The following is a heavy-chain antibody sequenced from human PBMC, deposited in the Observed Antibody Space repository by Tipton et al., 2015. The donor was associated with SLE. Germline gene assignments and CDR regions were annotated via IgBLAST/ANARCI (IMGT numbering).Heavy chain of an antibody. CDR2: ISSSSNYI. Sequence: SLRLSCAASGFTFSSYSMNWVRQAPGKGLEWVSSISSSSNYIYYADSVKGRFTISRDNAKNSLYLQMNSLRAEDTGVYYCARDMTMDTTGYWGQGTLVTVSS. J-gene: IGHJ4*02. CDR1: GFTFSSYS. CDR3: ARDMTMDTTGY. V-gene: IGHV3-21*01. D-gene: IGHD4/OR15-4a*01.